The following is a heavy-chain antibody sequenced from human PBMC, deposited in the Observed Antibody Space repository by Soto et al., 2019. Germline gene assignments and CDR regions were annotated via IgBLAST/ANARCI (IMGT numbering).Heavy chain of an antibody. D-gene: IGHD3-3*01. CDR2: ISAYNGNT. Sequence: QVQLVQSGEEMRKPGASVKVSCKASGYTFTNFGISWVRQAPGQGLEWMGWISAYNGNTNYAQKLRGRLIMTTDTSTSTAYMELRSLRSDDTAVYYCARKDITLFGVIITPVDYWGQGTLVTVSS. CDR1: GYTFTNFG. V-gene: IGHV1-18*01. CDR3: ARKDITLFGVIITPVDY. J-gene: IGHJ4*02.